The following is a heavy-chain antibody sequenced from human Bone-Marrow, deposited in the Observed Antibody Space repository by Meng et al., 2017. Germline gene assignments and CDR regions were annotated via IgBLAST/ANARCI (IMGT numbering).Heavy chain of an antibody. D-gene: IGHD3-10*01. CDR1: GGTFSSYA. CDR2: IIPIFGTA. J-gene: IGHJ4*02. Sequence: SVTVSCKASGGTFSSYAISWVRQAPGQGLEWMGGIIPIFGTANYAQKFQGRVTITTDESTSKAYMELSRLRSEDTAVYYCARSGGSGSYYRYYFDYWGQGTLVTVSS. V-gene: IGHV1-69*05. CDR3: ARSGGSGSYYRYYFDY.